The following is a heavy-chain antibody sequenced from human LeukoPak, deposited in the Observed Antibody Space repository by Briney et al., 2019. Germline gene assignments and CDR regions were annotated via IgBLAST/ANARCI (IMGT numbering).Heavy chain of an antibody. CDR1: GGSISGSGYY. CDR3: ARDDHDYGDSYYYGMDV. Sequence: SETLSLTCTVSGGSISGSGYYWGWIRQPPGKGLEYIGSIYYSGSTYYNPSLKSRVTISVDTSKNQFSLKLSSVTAADTAVYYCARDDHDYGDSYYYGMDVWGQGTTVTVSS. J-gene: IGHJ6*02. D-gene: IGHD4-17*01. V-gene: IGHV4-39*07. CDR2: IYYSGST.